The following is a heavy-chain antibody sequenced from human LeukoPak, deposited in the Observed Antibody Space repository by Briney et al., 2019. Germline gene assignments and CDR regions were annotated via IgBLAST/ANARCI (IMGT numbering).Heavy chain of an antibody. J-gene: IGHJ5*02. CDR3: ARDQMVRGAGYNWFDP. V-gene: IGHV1-69*04. CDR2: IIPILGIA. Sequence: SVKVSCKASVGTFSSYAISWVRQAPGQGLEWMGRIIPILGIANYAQKFQGRVTITADKSTSTAYMELSSMRSEDTAVYYCARDQMVRGAGYNWFDPWGQGTLVTVSS. D-gene: IGHD3-10*01. CDR1: VGTFSSYA.